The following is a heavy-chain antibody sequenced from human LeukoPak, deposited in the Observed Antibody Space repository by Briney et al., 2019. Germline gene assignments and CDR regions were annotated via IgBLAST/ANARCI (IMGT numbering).Heavy chain of an antibody. V-gene: IGHV3-33*01. D-gene: IGHD4-17*01. CDR3: ARDKGSASTVTSFAFDI. CDR1: GFTFSSYG. CDR2: IWYDGTNK. J-gene: IGHJ3*02. Sequence: GGSLRLSCAASGFTFSSYGMHWVRQAPGKGLEWVAVIWYDGTNKYYADSVKGRFTISRDNSKNTLYLQMNSLRAEDTAVYYCARDKGSASTVTSFAFDIWGQGTMVTVSS.